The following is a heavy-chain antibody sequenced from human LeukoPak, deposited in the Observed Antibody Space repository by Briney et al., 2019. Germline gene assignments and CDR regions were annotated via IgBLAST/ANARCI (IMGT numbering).Heavy chain of an antibody. CDR2: IVHDGSET. Sequence: PGGSLRLACAASGLTFSGHTMSWVRQAPGKGLEWVANIVHDGSETYYLDSVKGRFTISRDNAKNSLYLHMNSLRAEDTAVYYCARIVVTLDYWGRGTLVTVSS. CDR3: ARIVVTLDY. V-gene: IGHV3-7*01. J-gene: IGHJ4*02. D-gene: IGHD2-15*01. CDR1: GLTFSGHT.